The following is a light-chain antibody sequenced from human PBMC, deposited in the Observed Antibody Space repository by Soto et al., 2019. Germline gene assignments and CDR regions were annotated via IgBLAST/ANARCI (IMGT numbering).Light chain of an antibody. CDR1: SSDVGAYNF. V-gene: IGLV2-14*03. CDR2: DVS. J-gene: IGLJ1*01. Sequence: QSALTQPASVSGSPGQSITISCTATSSDVGAYNFVSWYQQHPGKLPKLMIFDVSRRPSGVSDRFSGSKSGNTASLTISGLQAEDEGDYYCISYTSSSTHVFGSGTKLTVL. CDR3: ISYTSSSTHV.